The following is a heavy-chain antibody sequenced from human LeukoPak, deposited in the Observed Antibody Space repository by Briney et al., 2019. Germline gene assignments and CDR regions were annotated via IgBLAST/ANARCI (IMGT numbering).Heavy chain of an antibody. CDR2: IITIFGTA. J-gene: IGHJ4*02. CDR3: ASRLRKKERGYSYGYKD. D-gene: IGHD5-18*01. V-gene: IGHV1-69*13. Sequence: GASVKVSCKASGGTFSSYAISWVRQAPGQWLEWMGGIITIFGTANYAQKFQGRVTITADESTSTAYMEPSSLRSEDTAGYYCASRLRKKERGYSYGYKDWGQGTLVTVSS. CDR1: GGTFSSYA.